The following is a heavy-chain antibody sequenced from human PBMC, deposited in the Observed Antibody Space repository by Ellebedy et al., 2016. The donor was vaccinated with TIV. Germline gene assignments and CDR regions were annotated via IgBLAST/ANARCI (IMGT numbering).Heavy chain of an antibody. Sequence: GGSLRLSXAASGLDLSMYDMIWVRQSPGKGLKWVSSISPGGGSTYYADSVKGRFTISRDNSKNMVYLHMISLRADDTAVYYCAKDPRWIPLADVFDYWGQGTLVTVSS. CDR3: AKDPRWIPLADVFDY. CDR2: ISPGGGST. CDR1: GLDLSMYD. J-gene: IGHJ4*02. D-gene: IGHD5-18*01. V-gene: IGHV3-23*01.